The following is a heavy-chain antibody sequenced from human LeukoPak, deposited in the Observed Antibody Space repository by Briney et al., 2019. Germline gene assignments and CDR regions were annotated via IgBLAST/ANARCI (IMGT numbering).Heavy chain of an antibody. Sequence: SETLSLTCTVSGYSISSGYYWGWIRQPPGKGLEWIGSIYDSGSTYYKPSLKSRVTISVDTSKNQFSLRLRSVTAADTAVYYCARVSGDGYSLYFDYWGQGTLVTVSS. CDR1: GYSISSGYY. J-gene: IGHJ4*02. D-gene: IGHD5-24*01. V-gene: IGHV4-38-2*02. CDR2: IYDSGST. CDR3: ARVSGDGYSLYFDY.